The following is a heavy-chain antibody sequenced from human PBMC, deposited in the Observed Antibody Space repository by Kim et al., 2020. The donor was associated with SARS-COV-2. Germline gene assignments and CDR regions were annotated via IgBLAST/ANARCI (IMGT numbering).Heavy chain of an antibody. Sequence: GGSLRLSCAASGFTFSSYAMHWVRQAPGKGLEWVAVISYDGSNKYYADSVKGRFTISRDNSKNTLYLQMNSLRAEDTAVYYCARDGHCSGGSCYSGFDYWGQGTLVTVSS. J-gene: IGHJ4*02. CDR2: ISYDGSNK. V-gene: IGHV3-30*04. CDR1: GFTFSSYA. D-gene: IGHD2-15*01. CDR3: ARDGHCSGGSCYSGFDY.